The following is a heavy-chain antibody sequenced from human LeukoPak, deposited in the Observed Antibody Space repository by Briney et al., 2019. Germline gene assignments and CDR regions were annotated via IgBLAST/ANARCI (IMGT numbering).Heavy chain of an antibody. J-gene: IGHJ4*02. CDR1: GGSIISSDYC. Sequence: SETLSLTCTVSGGSIISSDYCWGWIRQPPGKGLEWIGTISYSGSTYYNPSLDSRVTMSADTSKNQFSLKLSSVTAADTAMYYCARKLCTSGNCDRGYFPYWGQGTLVTVSS. V-gene: IGHV4-39*01. D-gene: IGHD2-8*01. CDR2: ISYSGST. CDR3: ARKLCTSGNCDRGYFPY.